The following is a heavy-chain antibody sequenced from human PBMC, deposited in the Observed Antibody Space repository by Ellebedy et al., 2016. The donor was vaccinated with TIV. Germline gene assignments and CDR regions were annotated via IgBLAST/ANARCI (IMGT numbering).Heavy chain of an antibody. CDR1: GFTVSSNY. CDR3: AKEGRRKIVMVIET. Sequence: PGGSLRLSCAASGFTVSSNYMTWVRQAPGKGLEWVSVIYSGGTTHYADSVKGRFIISSDTSKNVLYLQMNSLSVEDTAFYFCAKEGRRKIVMVIETWGQGTPVTVSS. J-gene: IGHJ4*02. CDR2: IYSGGTT. D-gene: IGHD3-22*01. V-gene: IGHV3-53*01.